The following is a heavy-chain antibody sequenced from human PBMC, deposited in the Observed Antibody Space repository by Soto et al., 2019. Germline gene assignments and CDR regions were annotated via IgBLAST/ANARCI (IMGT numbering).Heavy chain of an antibody. CDR2: IYPGDSDT. D-gene: IGHD3-22*01. CDR3: ARILDSSGYYFDY. J-gene: IGHJ4*02. V-gene: IGHV5-51*01. Sequence: PGESLKISCKGSGYSFTSYWIGCVRQMPGKGLEWMGIIYPGDSDTRYSPSFQGQVTISADKSISTAYLQWSSLKASDTAMYYCARILDSSGYYFDYWGQGTLVTVSS. CDR1: GYSFTSYW.